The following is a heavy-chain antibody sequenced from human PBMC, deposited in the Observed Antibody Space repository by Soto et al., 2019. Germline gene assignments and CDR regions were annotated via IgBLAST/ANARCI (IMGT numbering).Heavy chain of an antibody. CDR3: APHYPDSSGCFDH. V-gene: IGHV1-2*02. CDR2: INPNNGAT. J-gene: IGHJ4*02. Sequence: ASVKVSFKASGYIFTGNYMHWVRQAPGQGLEYMGWINPNNGATNYAQNFQGRVTMTWDTSISTAYMEVRRLRSDDTAVYYCAPHYPDSSGCFDHWGQGTLVTVSS. D-gene: IGHD3-22*01. CDR1: GYIFTGNY.